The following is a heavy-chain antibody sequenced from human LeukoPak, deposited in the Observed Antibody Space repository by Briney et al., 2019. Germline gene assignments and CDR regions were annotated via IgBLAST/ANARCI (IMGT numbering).Heavy chain of an antibody. CDR1: GGTFSSYA. Sequence: SVKVSCKASGGTFSSYAISWVRQAPGQGLEWMGGIIPIFGTANYAQKFQGRVTITADKSTSTAYMELSSLRSEDTAVYYCARGLYYGGNSRVRYYYYMDVWGKGTTVTVSS. V-gene: IGHV1-69*06. J-gene: IGHJ6*03. CDR2: IIPIFGTA. CDR3: ARGLYYGGNSRVRYYYYMDV. D-gene: IGHD4-23*01.